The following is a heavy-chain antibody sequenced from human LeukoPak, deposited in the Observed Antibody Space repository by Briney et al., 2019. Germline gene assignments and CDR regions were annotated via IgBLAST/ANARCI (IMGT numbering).Heavy chain of an antibody. Sequence: ASVKVSFKASGYTFTSYAMHWVRQAPGQRLEWMGWINAGNGNTKYSQEFQGRVTITRDTSASTAYMELNSLRAEDTGVYYCARDGSYGSGSPDNWGQGTLVTVSS. CDR2: INAGNGNT. CDR1: GYTFTSYA. CDR3: ARDGSYGSGSPDN. J-gene: IGHJ4*02. D-gene: IGHD3-10*01. V-gene: IGHV1-3*03.